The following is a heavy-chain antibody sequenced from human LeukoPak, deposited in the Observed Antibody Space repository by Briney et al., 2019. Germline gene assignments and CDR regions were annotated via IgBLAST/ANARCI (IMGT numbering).Heavy chain of an antibody. J-gene: IGHJ4*02. V-gene: IGHV4-31*03. D-gene: IGHD4-17*01. Sequence: PSETLSLTCTVSGGSISSGGYYWSWIRQHPGKGLEWIGYIYYSGSTYYNPSLKSRVTISVDTSKNQFSLKLSSVTAADTAVYYCARDSTTRPFDYWGQGTLVTVSS. CDR2: IYYSGST. CDR3: ARDSTTRPFDY. CDR1: GGSISSGGYY.